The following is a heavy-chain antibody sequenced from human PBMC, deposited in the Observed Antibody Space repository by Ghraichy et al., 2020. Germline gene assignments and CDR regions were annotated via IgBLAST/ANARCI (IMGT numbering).Heavy chain of an antibody. D-gene: IGHD7-27*01. CDR2: IKEDGSEK. J-gene: IGHJ4*02. V-gene: IGHV3-7*03. CDR1: GFTFRNYW. Sequence: LSLTCAASGFTFRNYWMSWVRQAPGKGLEWVANIKEDGSEKYYVDSVKGRFTISRDSAKNSLSLQMNSLRAEDTAVYYCARAAYWGFDYWGQGILVTVSS. CDR3: ARAAYWGFDY.